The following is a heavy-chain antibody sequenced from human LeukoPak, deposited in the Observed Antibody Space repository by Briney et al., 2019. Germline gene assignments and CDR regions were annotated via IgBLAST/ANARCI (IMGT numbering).Heavy chain of an antibody. CDR1: GFTFSSYA. CDR2: ISGSGGST. D-gene: IGHD2-2*01. J-gene: IGHJ4*02. CDR3: ATSSGGYCSSTSCYAHY. Sequence: GGSLRLSCAASGFTFSSYAMSRVRQAPGKGLEWVSAISGSGGSTYYADSVKGRFTISRDNSKNTLYLQMNGLRADDTAVYYCATSSGGYCSSTSCYAHYWGQGTLVTVSS. V-gene: IGHV3-23*01.